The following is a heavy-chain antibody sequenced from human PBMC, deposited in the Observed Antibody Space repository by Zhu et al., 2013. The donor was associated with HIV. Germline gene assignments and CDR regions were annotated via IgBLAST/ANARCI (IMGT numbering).Heavy chain of an antibody. CDR3: ARDGEDYSGYGSGAWN. Sequence: EVQLVESGGGLVKPGGSLRLSCAASGFTFSSYSMNWVRQAPGKGLEWVSSISSSSSYIYYADSVKGRFTISRDNAKNSLYLQMNSLRAEDTAVYYCARDGEDYSGYGSGAWNWGQGTLVTVSS. CDR2: ISSSSSYI. J-gene: IGHJ4*02. D-gene: IGHD5-12*01. V-gene: IGHV3-21*01. CDR1: GFTFSSYS.